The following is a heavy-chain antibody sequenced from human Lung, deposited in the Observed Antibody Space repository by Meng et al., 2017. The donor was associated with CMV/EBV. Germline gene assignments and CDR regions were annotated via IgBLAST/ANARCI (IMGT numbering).Heavy chain of an antibody. CDR2: IYSDGIST. CDR3: AREPGRGAFDV. Sequence: GESLKISCAVSGINLNTYWMHWVRQVPGKGLVCLSRIYSDGISTRYADSVKGRFTISRDNTNNTLYLQMNGRRAEDTAVYYCAREPGRGAFDVWGRGTKVTVSS. CDR1: GINLNTYW. J-gene: IGHJ3*01. D-gene: IGHD3-10*01. V-gene: IGHV3-74*01.